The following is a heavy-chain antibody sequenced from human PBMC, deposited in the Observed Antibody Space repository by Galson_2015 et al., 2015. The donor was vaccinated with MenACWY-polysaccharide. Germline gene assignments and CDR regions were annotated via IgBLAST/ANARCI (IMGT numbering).Heavy chain of an antibody. Sequence: SLRLSCAASEFDFSTYWMHWVRQVPGKGPVWVSRINSDETSTSYADPVKGRFSISRDNAKSTLYLQMNSLRAEDTAVYYCARGHYDLWSGYRHYYFGLDVWGQGTTVTVSS. V-gene: IGHV3-74*01. J-gene: IGHJ6*01. CDR1: EFDFSTYW. CDR2: INSDETST. CDR3: ARGHYDLWSGYRHYYFGLDV. D-gene: IGHD3-3*01.